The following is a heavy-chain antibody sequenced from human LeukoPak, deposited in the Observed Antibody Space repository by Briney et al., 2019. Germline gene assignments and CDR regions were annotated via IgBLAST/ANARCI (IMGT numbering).Heavy chain of an antibody. D-gene: IGHD6-6*01. V-gene: IGHV3-23*01. CDR3: ARDSSHYLGSSDY. J-gene: IGHJ4*02. Sequence: GGSLRLSCVVSGFSFGSYPMSWVRQAPGKGLEWVSVISETGGVTHYADSMKGRFTISRDNIKNTLNLQMNSLRAEDTAIYYCARDSSHYLGSSDYWGQGTLVTVSS. CDR2: ISETGGVT. CDR1: GFSFGSYP.